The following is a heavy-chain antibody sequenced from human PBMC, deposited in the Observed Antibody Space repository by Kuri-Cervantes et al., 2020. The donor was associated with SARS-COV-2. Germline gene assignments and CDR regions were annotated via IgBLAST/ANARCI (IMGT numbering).Heavy chain of an antibody. D-gene: IGHD3-3*01. V-gene: IGHV3-21*01. J-gene: IGHJ4*02. Sequence: GESLKISCAASGFTFSSYSMNWVRQAPGKGLEWVSSISSSSSYIYYADSVKGRFTISRDNVKNSLYLQMNSLRAEDTAVYYCASQKYYDFWSGYHPHFDYWGQGALVTVSS. CDR3: ASQKYYDFWSGYHPHFDY. CDR2: ISSSSSYI. CDR1: GFTFSSYS.